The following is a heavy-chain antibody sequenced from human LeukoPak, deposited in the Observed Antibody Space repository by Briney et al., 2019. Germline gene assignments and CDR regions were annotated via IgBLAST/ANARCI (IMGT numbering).Heavy chain of an antibody. J-gene: IGHJ5*02. D-gene: IGHD3-10*01. CDR3: ARDPKGIGWFDP. CDR1: GYTFTSYG. V-gene: IGHV1-18*01. CDR2: ISAYNGNT. Sequence: ASVKVSCKASGYTFTSYGISWVRQAPGQGLEWMGWISAYNGNTNYAQKLQGRVTMTTDTPTSTAYMELRSLRSDDTAVYYCARDPKGIGWFDPWGQGTLVTVSS.